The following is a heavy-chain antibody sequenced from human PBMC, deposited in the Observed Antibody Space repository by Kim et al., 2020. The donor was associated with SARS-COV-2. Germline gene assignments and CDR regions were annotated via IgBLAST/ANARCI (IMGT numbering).Heavy chain of an antibody. CDR3: ARGPSRGSYSYFDY. J-gene: IGHJ4*02. Sequence: NPPLKSRVTISVDTSKNQFSLKLSSVTAADTAVYYCARGPSRGSYSYFDYWGQGTLVTVSS. V-gene: IGHV4-59*09. D-gene: IGHD1-26*01.